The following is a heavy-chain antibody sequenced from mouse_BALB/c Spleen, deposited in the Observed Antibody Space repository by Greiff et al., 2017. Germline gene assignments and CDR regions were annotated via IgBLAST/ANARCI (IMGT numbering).Heavy chain of an antibody. D-gene: IGHD2-14*01. CDR3: AREGDRNLYFDY. CDR2: INPSSGYT. CDR1: GYTFTSYT. V-gene: IGHV1-4*02. J-gene: IGHJ2*01. Sequence: VQLQQSAAELARPGASVKMSCKASGYTFTSYTMHWVKQRPGQGLEWIGYINPSSGYTEYNQKFKDKTTLTADKSSSTAYMQLSSLTSEDSAVYYCAREGDRNLYFDYWGQGTTLTVSS.